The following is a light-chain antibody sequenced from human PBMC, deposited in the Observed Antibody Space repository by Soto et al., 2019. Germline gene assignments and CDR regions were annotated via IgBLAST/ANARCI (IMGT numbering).Light chain of an antibody. CDR3: ISYTSSFTYV. J-gene: IGLJ1*01. V-gene: IGLV2-14*01. Sequence: QSALTQPASVSGSPGQSITISCTGSISGIGTYNFVSWYQRHPGKAPKLMIYEVNNRPSGVSARFSGSKSDNTASLTISGLQAEDEADYYCISYTSSFTYVFGTGTKVTVL. CDR2: EVN. CDR1: ISGIGTYNF.